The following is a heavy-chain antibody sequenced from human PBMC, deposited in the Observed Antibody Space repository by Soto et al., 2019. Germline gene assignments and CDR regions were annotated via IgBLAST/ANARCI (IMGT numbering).Heavy chain of an antibody. Sequence: PGGSLRLSCAASGFTFSSYGMHWVRQAPGKGLEWVAVISYDGSNKYYADSVKGRFTISRDNSKNTLYLQMNSLRAEDTAVYYCAKDSFRRITMVRGVIHPPSPLGYWGQGTLVTVSS. CDR2: ISYDGSNK. D-gene: IGHD3-10*01. V-gene: IGHV3-30*18. J-gene: IGHJ4*02. CDR1: GFTFSSYG. CDR3: AKDSFRRITMVRGVIHPPSPLGY.